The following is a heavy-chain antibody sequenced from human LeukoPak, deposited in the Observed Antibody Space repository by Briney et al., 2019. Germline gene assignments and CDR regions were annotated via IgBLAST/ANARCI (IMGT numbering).Heavy chain of an antibody. CDR2: IKQDGSEK. CDR3: AEGTSPWDY. D-gene: IGHD3/OR15-3a*01. Sequence: PSETLSLTCTVPGGSISSYYWSWVRQAPGKGLEWVANIKQDGSEKYYVDSVKGRFTISRDNAKNSLYLQMNSLRAEDTAVYYCAEGTSPWDYWGQGTLVTVSS. CDR1: GGSISSYY. J-gene: IGHJ4*02. V-gene: IGHV3-7*01.